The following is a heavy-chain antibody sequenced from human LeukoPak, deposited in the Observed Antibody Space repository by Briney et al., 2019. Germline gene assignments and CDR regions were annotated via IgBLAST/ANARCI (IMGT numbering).Heavy chain of an antibody. CDR3: ASTMVRGLYGGTFDY. Sequence: SETLFLTCTVSGGSISSGDYYWSWIRQPPGKGLEWIGYIYYSGSTYYNPSLKSRVTISVDTSKNQFSLKLSSVTAADTAVYYCASTMVRGLYGGTFDYWGQGTLVTVSS. D-gene: IGHD3-10*01. V-gene: IGHV4-30-4*01. J-gene: IGHJ4*02. CDR1: GGSISSGDYY. CDR2: IYYSGST.